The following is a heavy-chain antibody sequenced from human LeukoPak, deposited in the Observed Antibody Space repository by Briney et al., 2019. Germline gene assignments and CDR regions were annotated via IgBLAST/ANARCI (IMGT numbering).Heavy chain of an antibody. V-gene: IGHV3-23*01. CDR3: ARDPSEASHPYYFDY. Sequence: GGSLRLSCAASGFTFSSYAMSWVRQAPGKGLEWVSAISGSGGSTYYTDSVKGRFTISGDNAKNSLYLQMNSLRDEDTALYYCARDPSEASHPYYFDYWGQGTLVTVSS. J-gene: IGHJ4*01. CDR1: GFTFSSYA. CDR2: ISGSGGST.